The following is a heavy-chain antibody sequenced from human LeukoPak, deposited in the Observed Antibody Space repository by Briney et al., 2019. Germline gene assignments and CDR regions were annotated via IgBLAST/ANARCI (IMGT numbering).Heavy chain of an antibody. D-gene: IGHD3-10*01. CDR2: ISSSGSPI. CDR3: ASFYNVPYYYYGMDA. V-gene: IGHV3-48*03. J-gene: IGHJ6*02. Sequence: GGSLRLSCAASGFTFSSYEMNWVRQAPGKGLEWVSYISSSGSPIYYADSVKGRFTISRDNAKNSLYLQMNSLRAEDTAVYYCASFYNVPYYYYGMDAWGPGTTVNVSS. CDR1: GFTFSSYE.